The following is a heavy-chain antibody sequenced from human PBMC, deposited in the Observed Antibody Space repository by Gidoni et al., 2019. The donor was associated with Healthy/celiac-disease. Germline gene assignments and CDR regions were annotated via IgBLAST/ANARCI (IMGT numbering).Heavy chain of an antibody. J-gene: IGHJ4*02. D-gene: IGHD2-2*01. CDR1: GGTFSSYA. CDR2: IIPIFGTA. Sequence: QVQLVQSGAEVKKPGSSVKVSCKASGGTFSSYAISWVRQAPGQGLEWMGGIIPIFGTANYAQKCQGRVTITADESTSTAYMELSSLRSEDTAVYYCAREVYCSSTSCYRSYFDYWGQGTLVTVSS. V-gene: IGHV1-69*01. CDR3: AREVYCSSTSCYRSYFDY.